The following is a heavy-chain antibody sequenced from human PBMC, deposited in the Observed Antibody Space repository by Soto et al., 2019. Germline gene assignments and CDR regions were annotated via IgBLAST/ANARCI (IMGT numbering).Heavy chain of an antibody. CDR2: VSSRSSYI. V-gene: IGHV3-21*01. Sequence: TGGSLRLSCSASGFTFNIHNMNWVRQAPGKGLEWVSSVSSRSSYIYYSDSVKGRFTISRDNAKNSLYLQMNSLRAEDTAVYYCARDNVPSDFLDSWGQGTLVTVSS. J-gene: IGHJ4*02. D-gene: IGHD2-8*01. CDR1: GFTFNIHN. CDR3: ARDNVPSDFLDS.